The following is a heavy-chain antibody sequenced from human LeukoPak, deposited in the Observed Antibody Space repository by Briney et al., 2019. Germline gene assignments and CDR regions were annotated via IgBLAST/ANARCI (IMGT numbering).Heavy chain of an antibody. V-gene: IGHV1-2*02. CDR3: ARGDGGADYWYYFDY. CDR1: GYTFTGYY. D-gene: IGHD2-8*02. Sequence: PMASVKVSCKASGYTFTGYYMHWVRQAPGQGLEWMGWINPNSGGTNYAQKFQGRVTMTRDTSVSTAYMELSSLRSEDTAVYYCARGDGGADYWYYFDYWGQGILVTVSS. J-gene: IGHJ4*02. CDR2: INPNSGGT.